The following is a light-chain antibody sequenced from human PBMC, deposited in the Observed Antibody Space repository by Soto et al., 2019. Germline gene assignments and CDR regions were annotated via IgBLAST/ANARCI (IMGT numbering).Light chain of an antibody. CDR1: SSNIGAGYD. CDR3: QSYDSSLSGYV. J-gene: IGLJ1*01. Sequence: QSVLTQPPSVSGAPGQRVTISCTGISSNIGAGYDVHWYQQLPGTAPKLPIYGNSNRPSGVPDRFYGSKSGTSDSLAITGLQAEDEADYYCQSYDSSLSGYVFGTGTKVTVL. V-gene: IGLV1-40*01. CDR2: GNS.